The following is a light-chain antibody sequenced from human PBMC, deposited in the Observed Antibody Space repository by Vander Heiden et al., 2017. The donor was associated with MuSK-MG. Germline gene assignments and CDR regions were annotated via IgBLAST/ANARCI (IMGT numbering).Light chain of an antibody. J-gene: IGKJ4*01. CDR1: QSISSY. V-gene: IGKV1-39*01. CDR3: QQSDSTPHS. Sequence: IQITQSPSSLSASVGDRVTITCRASQSISSYLNWYQQKPGKAPKLLIYAASSLQSGVPSRFSGSGSGTHFTLTISSRQPEEFATYDCQQSDSTPHSFGGGTKVEVK. CDR2: AAS.